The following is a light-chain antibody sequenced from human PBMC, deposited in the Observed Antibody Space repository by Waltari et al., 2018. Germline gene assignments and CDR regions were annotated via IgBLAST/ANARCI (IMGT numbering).Light chain of an antibody. J-gene: IGLJ3*02. CDR2: DVS. CDR3: SSYTSARTWV. CDR1: TSNVGGYKY. V-gene: IGLV2-14*03. Sequence: QSALTQPASVSGPPGQSNTISCTGTTSNVGGYKYVFWHQQHPGKAPKIIIYDVSKRPSGVSNRFSGSKSGNTASLTISGLQAEDEAEYFCSSYTSARTWVFGGGTKLTVL.